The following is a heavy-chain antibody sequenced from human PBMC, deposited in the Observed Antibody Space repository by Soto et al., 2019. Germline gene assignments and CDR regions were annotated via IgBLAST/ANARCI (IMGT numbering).Heavy chain of an antibody. V-gene: IGHV3-74*01. D-gene: IGHD2-21*01. J-gene: IGHJ6*03. CDR3: ARGGAYCGGDCRDYYYYYYMDV. CDR2: INSDGSST. CDR1: GFTFSSYW. Sequence: EVQLVESGGGLVQPGGSLRLSCAASGFTFSSYWMHWVRQAPGKGLVWVSRINSDGSSTSYADPVKGRFTISRDNAKNTLYLQMNSLRAEDTAVYYCARGGAYCGGDCRDYYYYYYMDVWGKGTTVTVSS.